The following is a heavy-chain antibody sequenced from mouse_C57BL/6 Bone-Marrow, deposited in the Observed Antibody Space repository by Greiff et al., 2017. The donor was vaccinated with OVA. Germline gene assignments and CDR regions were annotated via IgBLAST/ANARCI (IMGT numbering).Heavy chain of an antibody. D-gene: IGHD3-2*02. CDR1: GYTFTDYY. V-gene: IGHV1-19*01. J-gene: IGHJ3*01. CDR3: ARSGGYSTPFAY. CDR2: INPYNGGT. Sequence: EVQLQQSGPVLVKPGASVKMSCKASGYTFTDYYMNWVKQSHGKSLEWIGVINPYNGGTSYNQKFKGKATLTVDKSSSTAYMELNSLTSEDSAVYYCARSGGYSTPFAYWGQGTLVTVSA.